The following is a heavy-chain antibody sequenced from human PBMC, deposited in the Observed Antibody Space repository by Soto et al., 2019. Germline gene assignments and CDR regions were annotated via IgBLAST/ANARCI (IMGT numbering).Heavy chain of an antibody. CDR2: IIPIFGTA. CDR3: ATQNYDSSGYFDY. Sequence: SVKVSCKASGGTFSSYAISWVRQAPGQGLEWMGGIIPIFGTANYAQKFQGRVTITADESTSTAYMELSSLRSEDTAVYYCATQNYDSSGYFDYWGQGTLVTVSS. CDR1: GGTFSSYA. J-gene: IGHJ4*02. D-gene: IGHD3-22*01. V-gene: IGHV1-69*13.